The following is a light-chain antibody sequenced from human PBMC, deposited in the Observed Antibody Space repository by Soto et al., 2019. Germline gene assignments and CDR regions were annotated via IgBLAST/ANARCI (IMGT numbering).Light chain of an antibody. CDR2: EGR. J-gene: IGLJ2*01. V-gene: IGLV2-23*01. Sequence: QSALTQPASVSGSPGQSITISCTGTSGDIGSYILVSWYQQEPGKAPKLMIYEGRKRPSGVSNRFSGSKSGNTASLTISGLQAEDEAHYYCCSYVGSDTYVIFGGGTKLTVL. CDR1: SGDIGSYIL. CDR3: CSYVGSDTYVI.